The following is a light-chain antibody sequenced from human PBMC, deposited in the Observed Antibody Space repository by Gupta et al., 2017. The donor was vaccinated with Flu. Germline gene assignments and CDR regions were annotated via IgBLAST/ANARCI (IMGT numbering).Light chain of an antibody. Sequence: QSALTQPASVSGSPGQSITISCTGTSSDVGSYNLVSWYQQHPGKAPKLMIYEGSKRPSGVSNRFAGSKSGNTASLKISGLQAEDEADYYCCSYAGSSTPRVFGGGTKLTV. J-gene: IGLJ3*02. CDR3: CSYAGSSTPRV. CDR2: EGS. CDR1: SSDVGSYNL. V-gene: IGLV2-23*01.